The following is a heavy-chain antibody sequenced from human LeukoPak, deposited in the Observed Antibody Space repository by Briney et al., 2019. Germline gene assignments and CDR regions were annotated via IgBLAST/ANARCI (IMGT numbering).Heavy chain of an antibody. J-gene: IGHJ4*02. D-gene: IGHD3-10*01. V-gene: IGHV4-39*07. Sequence: SETLSLTCTVSGGSISSSSYYWGWLRQPPGKGLEWIGSIYYSGSTYYNPSLKSRVTISVDTSKNQFSLKLSSVTAADTAVYYCARDGSGNSNYFDFWGQGTLVTVSS. CDR1: GGSISSSSYY. CDR3: ARDGSGNSNYFDF. CDR2: IYYSGST.